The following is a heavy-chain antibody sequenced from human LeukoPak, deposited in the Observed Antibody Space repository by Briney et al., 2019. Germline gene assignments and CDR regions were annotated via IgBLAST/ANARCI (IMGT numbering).Heavy chain of an antibody. CDR1: GGSLNSGSSY. Sequence: PSETLSLTCTVSGGSLNSGSSYWSWIRQPAGKGLEWVGRVYASGSTNYNPSLQRRVSITIDTSRNLFSLKLTSVTAADTAVYYCARVGPAGTYRDNYFDFWGQGILVTVSS. D-gene: IGHD3-16*02. CDR3: ARVGPAGTYRDNYFDF. J-gene: IGHJ4*02. V-gene: IGHV4-61*02. CDR2: VYASGST.